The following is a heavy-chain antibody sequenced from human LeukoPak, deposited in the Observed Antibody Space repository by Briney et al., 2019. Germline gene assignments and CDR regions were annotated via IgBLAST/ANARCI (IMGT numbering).Heavy chain of an antibody. J-gene: IGHJ4*02. D-gene: IGHD5-18*01. V-gene: IGHV4-61*02. CDR2: IYTSGST. CDR3: AREVAMVIY. Sequence: SETLSLTCTVSGGSISSGSYYWSWIRQPAGKGLEWIGRIYTSGSTNYNPSLKSRVTISVDTSKNQFSLKLSSVTAADTAVYYCAREVAMVIYWGQGTLVTVSS. CDR1: GGSISSGSYY.